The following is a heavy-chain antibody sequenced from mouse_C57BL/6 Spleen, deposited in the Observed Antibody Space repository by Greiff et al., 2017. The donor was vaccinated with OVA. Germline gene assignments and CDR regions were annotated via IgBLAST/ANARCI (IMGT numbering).Heavy chain of an antibody. Sequence: QVQLKQSGAELVRPGASVTLSCKASGYTFTDYEMHWVKQTPVHGLEWIGAIDPETGGTAYNQKFKGKAILTADKSSSTAYMELRSLTSEDSAVYYCTRWDDGYYFDYWGQGTTLTVSS. CDR1: GYTFTDYE. CDR2: IDPETGGT. J-gene: IGHJ2*01. V-gene: IGHV1-15*01. D-gene: IGHD4-1*01. CDR3: TRWDDGYYFDY.